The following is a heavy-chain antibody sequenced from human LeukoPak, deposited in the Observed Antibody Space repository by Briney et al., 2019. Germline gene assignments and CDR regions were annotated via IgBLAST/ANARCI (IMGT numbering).Heavy chain of an antibody. D-gene: IGHD3-22*01. CDR2: ISAYNGKT. CDR1: GYTFTRYG. Sequence: ASVKVSCKASGYTFTRYGISWVRQAPGQGLEWLGWISAYNGKTDYAQNVQARVTLSTDTSTSTAYMELRSLRSEDTAVYYCARSYYDSSGYYYSEAFDIWGQGTMVTVSS. V-gene: IGHV1-18*01. J-gene: IGHJ3*02. CDR3: ARSYYDSSGYYYSEAFDI.